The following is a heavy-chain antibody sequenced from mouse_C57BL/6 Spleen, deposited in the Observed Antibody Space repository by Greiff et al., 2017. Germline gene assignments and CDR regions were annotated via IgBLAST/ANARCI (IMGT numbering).Heavy chain of an antibody. D-gene: IGHD1-1*01. J-gene: IGHJ3*01. CDR2: IYPGSGST. CDR1: GYTFTSYW. Sequence: QVQLQQPGAELVKPGASVKMSCKASGYTFTSYWITWVKQRPGQGLEWIGDIYPGSGSTNYNEKFKSKATLTVDTSSSTAYMQLSSLTSEDSAVXYCARESFHYYGSSWFAYWGQGTLVTVSA. CDR3: ARESFHYYGSSWFAY. V-gene: IGHV1-55*01.